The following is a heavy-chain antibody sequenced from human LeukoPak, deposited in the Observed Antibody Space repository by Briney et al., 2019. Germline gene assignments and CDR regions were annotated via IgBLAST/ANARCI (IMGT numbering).Heavy chain of an antibody. Sequence: SETLSLTCTVSGGSINSRPYSWGWIRQPPGKGLEWLGSFYYSGSTYYKPSLKSRVTISVDTSKSPFSLKLSSVTAADTAVYYCARLVVSSWYHEVLLGRDYWGQGTLVTVSS. CDR1: GGSINSRPYS. D-gene: IGHD6-13*01. CDR3: ARLVVSSWYHEVLLGRDY. CDR2: FYYSGST. J-gene: IGHJ4*02. V-gene: IGHV4-39*01.